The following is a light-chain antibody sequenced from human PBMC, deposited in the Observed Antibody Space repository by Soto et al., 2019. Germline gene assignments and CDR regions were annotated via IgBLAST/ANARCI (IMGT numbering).Light chain of an antibody. J-gene: IGKJ2*01. CDR2: AAS. V-gene: IGKV1-39*01. CDR1: QSISSY. CDR3: QQSYSIPCT. Sequence: DIQMTQSPSSLSASVGDRVTITCRASQSISSYLNWYQHKPGKAPKLLIFAASSLQSGVPSRFSGSGSGTDFTLTISSLQPEDFATYYCQQSYSIPCTFGQGTKLEIK.